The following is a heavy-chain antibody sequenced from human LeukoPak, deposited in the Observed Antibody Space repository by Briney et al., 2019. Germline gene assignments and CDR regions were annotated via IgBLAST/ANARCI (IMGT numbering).Heavy chain of an antibody. CDR3: AKVSVVVITTILFEY. CDR1: GFSFTNYA. D-gene: IGHD3-22*01. CDR2: MKGGGET. Sequence: PGGSLRLSCVASGFSFTNYAMSWVRQAPARGPEWLSSMKGGGETFYADSVRGRFTISRDNSKNTLYLQMSSPRAEDTAVYYCAKVSVVVITTILFEYWGQGTLATVSS. J-gene: IGHJ4*02. V-gene: IGHV3-23*01.